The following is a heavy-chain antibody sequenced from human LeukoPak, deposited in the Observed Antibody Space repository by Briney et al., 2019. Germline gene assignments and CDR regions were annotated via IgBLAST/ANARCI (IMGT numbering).Heavy chain of an antibody. CDR2: IYYSGST. V-gene: IGHV4-61*08. D-gene: IGHD1-1*01. J-gene: IGHJ4*02. CDR3: ARGGNWYYFDY. CDR1: GGSISSGGYS. Sequence: PSQTLSLTCAVSGGSISSGGYSWSWIRQPPGKGLEWIGYIYYSGSTNYNPSLKSRVTISVDTSKNQFSLKLSSVTAADTAVYYCARGGNWYYFDYWGQGTLVTVSS.